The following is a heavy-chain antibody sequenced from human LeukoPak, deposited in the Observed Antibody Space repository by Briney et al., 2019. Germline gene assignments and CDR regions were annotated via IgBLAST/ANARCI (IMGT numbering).Heavy chain of an antibody. D-gene: IGHD3-10*01. CDR2: VSYDGTNK. CDR3: ARRYYGSGSYQALDY. Sequence: GGSLRLSCAASGFTFSSYGMHWVRQAPGKGLEWVAVVSYDGTNKYYADSVKGRFTISRDNSKNTLYLQMNSLRAEDTAVYYCARRYYGSGSYQALDYWGQGTLVTVSS. J-gene: IGHJ4*02. CDR1: GFTFSSYG. V-gene: IGHV3-33*05.